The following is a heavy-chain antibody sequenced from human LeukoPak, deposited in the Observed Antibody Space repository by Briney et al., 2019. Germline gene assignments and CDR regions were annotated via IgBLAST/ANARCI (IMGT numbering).Heavy chain of an antibody. V-gene: IGHV6-1*01. D-gene: IGHD3-22*01. CDR1: GDGVSSSSAA. CDR3: AREPDSSGYFYSWFDF. Sequence: SQTLSLTCAISGDGVSSSSAAWNWIRQSPSRGLEWLGRTYHRSKWYYDYAVSMKSRITINPDTSKNQISLQLKPVTPEDTAVYYCAREPDSSGYFYSWFDFWGQGTLVTVSS. CDR2: TYHRSKWYY. J-gene: IGHJ5*01.